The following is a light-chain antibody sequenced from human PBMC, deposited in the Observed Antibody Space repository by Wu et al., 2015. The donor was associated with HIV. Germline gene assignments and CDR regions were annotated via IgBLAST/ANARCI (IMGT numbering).Light chain of an antibody. CDR3: QQYGSSPWG. CDR2: GAS. CDR1: QSVSSNY. V-gene: IGKV3-20*01. J-gene: IGKJ3*01. Sequence: PGKRATLSCRTSQSVSSNYLAWYQQKPGQAPRLLIYGASNRATGIPDRFSGSGSGTDFTLTISRLEPADFAVYYCQQYGSSPWGFGPGTKVDIK.